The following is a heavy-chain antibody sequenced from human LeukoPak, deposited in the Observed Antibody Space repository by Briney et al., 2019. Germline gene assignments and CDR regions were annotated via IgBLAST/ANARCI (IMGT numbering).Heavy chain of an antibody. CDR1: GFTFSSYW. D-gene: IGHD3-10*01. CDR3: ARALRGFTMVRGVEGPYYFDY. Sequence: GGSLRLSCAASGFTFSSYWMSWVRQAPGKGLEWVANIKQDGSEKYYVDSVKGRFTISRDNAKNSLYLQMNSLRAEDTAVYYCARALRGFTMVRGVEGPYYFDYWGQGTLVTVSS. V-gene: IGHV3-7*01. CDR2: IKQDGSEK. J-gene: IGHJ4*02.